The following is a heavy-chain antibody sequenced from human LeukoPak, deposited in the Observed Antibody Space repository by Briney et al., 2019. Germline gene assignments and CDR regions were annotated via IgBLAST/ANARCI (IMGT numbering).Heavy chain of an antibody. V-gene: IGHV1-2*02. J-gene: IGHJ4*02. D-gene: IGHD2-2*01. CDR2: IYPNSGGT. CDR1: GYTFTGYY. CDR3: ASWGGYCSSTSCYYFDY. Sequence: SVQVSCKASGYTFTGYYMHWVGQTPGQGLEWMGWIYPNSGGTNYAQKFQGRVTMTRDTSISTAYMELSRLRSDDTAVYYCASWGGYCSSTSCYYFDYWGQGTLVTVSS.